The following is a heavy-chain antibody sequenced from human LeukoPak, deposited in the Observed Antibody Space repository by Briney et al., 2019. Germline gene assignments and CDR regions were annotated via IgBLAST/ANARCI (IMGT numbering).Heavy chain of an antibody. D-gene: IGHD3-3*01. CDR2: ISPNSGGT. J-gene: IGHJ6*02. CDR1: GYTFTVYY. CDR3: ARESDFYYYGMDV. Sequence: GASVKVSCKASGYTFTVYYMHWVRQAPGQGLEWMGRISPNSGGTNYAQKFQGRVTMTRDTSISTAYMELSRLRSDDTAVYYCARESDFYYYGMDVWGQGTTVTVSS. V-gene: IGHV1-2*06.